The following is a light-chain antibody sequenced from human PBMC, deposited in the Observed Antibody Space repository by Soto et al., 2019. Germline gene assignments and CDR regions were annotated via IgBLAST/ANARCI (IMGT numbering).Light chain of an antibody. CDR3: QQSDSTPWT. J-gene: IGKJ1*01. CDR2: DAS. V-gene: IGKV1-39*01. Sequence: DIQMTQSPSSLSASVEDRFTMTFRASQSLNSYLSWYQQKPGEAPRLLIYDASSRATGIPDRFSGSGSGTDFTLTISSLQPEDFATYYCQQSDSTPWTFGQGSKVDI. CDR1: QSLNSY.